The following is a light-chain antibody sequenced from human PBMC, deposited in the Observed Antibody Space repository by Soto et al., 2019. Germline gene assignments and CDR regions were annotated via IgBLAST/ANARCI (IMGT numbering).Light chain of an antibody. CDR3: QQYNSYST. Sequence: DIQMTQSPSTLSASVGDRVTITCRASQSISSWLAWYQQKPGKAPQLLIYDASSLESGVPSRFSGSGSGTEFTLTISSLQPDDFASYYCQQYNSYSTFGPGTKVDIK. J-gene: IGKJ3*01. V-gene: IGKV1-5*01. CDR2: DAS. CDR1: QSISSW.